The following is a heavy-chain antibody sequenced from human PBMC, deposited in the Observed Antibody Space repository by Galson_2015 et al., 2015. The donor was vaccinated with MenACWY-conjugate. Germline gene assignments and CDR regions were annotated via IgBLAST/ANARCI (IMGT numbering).Heavy chain of an antibody. CDR2: INPSGGST. D-gene: IGHD5-18*01. J-gene: IGHJ6*02. V-gene: IGHV1-46*01. Sequence: SVKVSCKASGYTFTSYYMHWVRQAPGQGLEWMGIINPSGGSTSYAQKFQGRVTMTRDTSISTAYMELSRLRSDDTAVYYCAREAPLVDTAMVNGPYYYYGMDVWGQGTTVTVSS. CDR3: AREAPLVDTAMVNGPYYYYGMDV. CDR1: GYTFTSYY.